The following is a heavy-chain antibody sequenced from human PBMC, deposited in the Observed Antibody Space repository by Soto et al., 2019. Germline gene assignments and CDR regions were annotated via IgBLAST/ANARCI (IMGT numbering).Heavy chain of an antibody. CDR3: ARAGGARRSGYYNGY. CDR1: GYTFTSYD. D-gene: IGHD3-3*01. J-gene: IGHJ4*02. V-gene: IGHV1-8*01. CDR2: MDPNSGNT. Sequence: ASVKVSCKASGYTFTSYDINWVRQATGQGLEWMGWMDPNSGNTGYAQKFQGRVTMTRNTSISTAYMELSSLRSEDTAVYYCARAGGARRSGYYNGYWGQGTLVTVSS.